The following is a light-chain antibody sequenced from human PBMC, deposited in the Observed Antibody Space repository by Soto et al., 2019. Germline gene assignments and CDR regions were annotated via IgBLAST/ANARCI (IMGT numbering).Light chain of an antibody. J-gene: IGKJ1*01. CDR3: QQYNSYWT. V-gene: IGKV1-5*01. CDR2: DAS. CDR1: ESMSNC. Sequence: DIRMTQSPSTLSSSVGDIFTITCRASESMSNCLAWYQQKPGKAPKLLIYDASSLESGVPSRFSGSGSGTEFTLTISSLQPDDFATYYCQQYNSYWTFGQGTKVDI.